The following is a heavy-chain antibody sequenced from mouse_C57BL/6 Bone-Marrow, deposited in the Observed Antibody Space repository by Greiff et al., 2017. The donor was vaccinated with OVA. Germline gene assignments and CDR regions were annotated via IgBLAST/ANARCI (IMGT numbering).Heavy chain of an antibody. CDR1: GFTFSSYG. J-gene: IGHJ2*01. Sequence: EVQRVESGGDLVKPGGSLKLSCAASGFTFSSYGMSWVRQTPDKRLEWVATISSSGSYPYYPDSVKGRFTIYRDNAKNTMYLQMSMLKSEDTAMYYCASHYYGSRYYFDYWGQGTTLTVSS. CDR3: ASHYYGSRYYFDY. V-gene: IGHV5-6*01. D-gene: IGHD1-1*01. CDR2: ISSSGSYP.